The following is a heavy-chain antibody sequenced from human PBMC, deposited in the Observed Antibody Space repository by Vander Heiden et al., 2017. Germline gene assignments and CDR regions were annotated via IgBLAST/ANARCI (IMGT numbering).Heavy chain of an antibody. CDR3: TRTGGGDY. D-gene: IGHD2-15*01. CDR1: VDSVSSNRAA. V-gene: IGHV6-1*01. Sequence: QVQLQQSGPGLVKPSQTLSVTCAISVDSVSSNRAAWNWIRQSPSRGLEWLGRSYYRSRWYTEYAASGRSRITINPDTSKNQLSLQLNSVTPEDTAVYYCTRTGGGDYWGQGTLVTVSS. J-gene: IGHJ4*02. CDR2: SYYRSRWYT.